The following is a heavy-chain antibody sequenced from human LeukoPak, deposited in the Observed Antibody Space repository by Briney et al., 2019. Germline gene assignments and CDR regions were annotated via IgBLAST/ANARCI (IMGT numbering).Heavy chain of an antibody. V-gene: IGHV3-15*01. J-gene: IGHJ4*02. CDR1: GFTFSNAW. CDR3: VPRLDGVDQ. CDR2: IKSKSDGGTT. Sequence: PGGSLRLSCAASGFTFSNAWMSWVRQAPGKGLEWVGRIKSKSDGGTTDYAAPVKGRFTISRDDSKNMLFLQMNSLKTEDTAVYYCVPRLDGVDQWGQGTLVTVSS. D-gene: IGHD2-2*01.